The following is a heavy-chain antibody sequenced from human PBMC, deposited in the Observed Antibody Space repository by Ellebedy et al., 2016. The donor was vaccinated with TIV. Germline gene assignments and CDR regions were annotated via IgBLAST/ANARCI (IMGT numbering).Heavy chain of an antibody. V-gene: IGHV3-23*01. CDR1: AFTFNSYA. J-gene: IGHJ6*04. D-gene: IGHD3-10*01. CDR2: ISARSDST. Sequence: GESLKISCAASAFTFNSYAMNWVRQAPGKGPEWVSGISARSDSTYYADSVKGRFTISRDNSKNTLYLQMNSLRVEDTAVYYCSRRNSGSRGMDNWGKGTTVTVSS. CDR3: SRRNSGSRGMDN.